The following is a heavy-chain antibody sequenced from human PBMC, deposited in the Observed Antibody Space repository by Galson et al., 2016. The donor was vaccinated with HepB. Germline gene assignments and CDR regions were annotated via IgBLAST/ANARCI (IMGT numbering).Heavy chain of an antibody. J-gene: IGHJ4*02. V-gene: IGHV3-23*01. CDR3: ARRRSGGNAIFDY. CDR2: ISDGGGSS. CDR1: GSTFSRYA. D-gene: IGHD4-23*01. Sequence: SLRLSCAMSGSTFSRYAMSWVRQAPGKGLEWVSGISDGGGSSYYADSVKGRFSISRDNSKNTLYLQMSSLRADDTAVYYCARRRSGGNAIFDYWGQGSLVTVSS.